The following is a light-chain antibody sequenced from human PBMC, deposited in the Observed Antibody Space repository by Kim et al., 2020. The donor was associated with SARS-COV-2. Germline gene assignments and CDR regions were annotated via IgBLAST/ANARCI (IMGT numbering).Light chain of an antibody. V-gene: IGLV3-21*04. CDR1: RIGTES. CDR2: SDR. J-gene: IGLJ3*02. Sequence: AAVSCRGSRIGTESMHCYRQRPGQAPVVVIYSDRERPSGIPVRFCVSNSETADTLTLSGVEAGDKADYYYQVWDSNSDHVVFGGGTQLTVL. CDR3: QVWDSNSDHVV.